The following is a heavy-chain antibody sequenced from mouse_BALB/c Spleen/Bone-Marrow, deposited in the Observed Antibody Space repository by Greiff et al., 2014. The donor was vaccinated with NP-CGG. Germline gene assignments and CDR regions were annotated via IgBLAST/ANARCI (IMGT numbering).Heavy chain of an antibody. CDR2: IDPANGNT. D-gene: IGHD2-9*01. V-gene: IGHV14-3*02. CDR1: GFNIKDTY. CDR3: ARSYYGYYVDY. Sequence: EVQLQQSGAELVKPGASVKLSCTASGFNIKDTYMHWVKQRPEQGLEWIGGIDPANGNTKYDPKFQGKATITADTSSNTAYLQLSSLTSEATAFYYCARSYYGYYVDYWGQGTTLTVSS. J-gene: IGHJ2*01.